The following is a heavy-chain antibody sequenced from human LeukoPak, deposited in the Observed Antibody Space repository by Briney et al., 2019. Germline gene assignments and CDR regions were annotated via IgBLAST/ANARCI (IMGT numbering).Heavy chain of an antibody. V-gene: IGHV1-18*01. CDR1: GYTFTSYG. D-gene: IGHD3-9*01. CDR2: ISAYNGNT. J-gene: IGHJ3*02. Sequence: ASVKVSCKASGYTFTSYGISWVRQAPGQGLEWMGWISAYNGNTNYAQKLQGRVTMTTDTSTSTAYMELRSLRSDDTAVYYCARVHYDILTGDAFDIWGQGTMVTVSS. CDR3: ARVHYDILTGDAFDI.